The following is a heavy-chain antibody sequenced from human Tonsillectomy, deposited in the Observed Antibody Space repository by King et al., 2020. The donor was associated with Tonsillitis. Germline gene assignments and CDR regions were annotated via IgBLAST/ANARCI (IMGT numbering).Heavy chain of an antibody. Sequence: VQLVQSGRGVVQPGGSLRLSCAASGFPFSTYGMHWVRQAPGKGLEWLTFIRYDGSNQYSADSVKGRLTISRDNSKNTLYLQMNSLRAEDTAIYYCAKRKSNFDFWSGLDYWGQGTLVTVSS. D-gene: IGHD3-3*01. CDR1: GFPFSTYG. V-gene: IGHV3-30*02. J-gene: IGHJ4*02. CDR3: AKRKSNFDFWSGLDY. CDR2: IRYDGSNQ.